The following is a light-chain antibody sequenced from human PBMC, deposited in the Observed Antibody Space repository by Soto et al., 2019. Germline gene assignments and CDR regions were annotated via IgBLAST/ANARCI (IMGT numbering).Light chain of an antibody. CDR3: QQYCNTPPT. CDR1: QSVLFSSNSNNY. CDR2: WAS. Sequence: DIVMTQSPDSLAVSLGERATINCKSSQSVLFSSNSNNYLAWYQQKPGQPPKLLIYWASTRESGVPDRFSGSGSGTDFTLTISSLQADDVAVYYCQQYCNTPPTFGQGTKLEIK. V-gene: IGKV4-1*01. J-gene: IGKJ2*01.